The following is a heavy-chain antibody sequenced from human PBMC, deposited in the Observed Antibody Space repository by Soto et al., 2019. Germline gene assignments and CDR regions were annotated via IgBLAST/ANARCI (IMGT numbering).Heavy chain of an antibody. D-gene: IGHD2-15*01. CDR1: GGSISSGSYY. CDR3: ARHTPAISISDH. Sequence: QLQLQESGPGLVKPSETLSLTCTVSGGSISSGSYYWAWIGQPPGKGLEWIGSIYYSGSTYYNPSLKSRVTISVDTSKNQFSLKLSSVTAADTAVYYCARHTPAISISDHWGQGTLVTVSS. V-gene: IGHV4-39*01. J-gene: IGHJ4*02. CDR2: IYYSGST.